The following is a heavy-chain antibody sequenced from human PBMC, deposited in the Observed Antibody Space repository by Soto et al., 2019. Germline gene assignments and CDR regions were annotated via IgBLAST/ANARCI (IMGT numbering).Heavy chain of an antibody. Sequence: EVQLLESGGGLVQPGGSLRLSCAASGFTFNTYAMSWVRQAPGEGLEWVSGIGGGTGATYNADSVKGRFIISSDNSKNTLYLQMNNLRVEDTAVYYCAKNAMSTVTRRGQYFDSWGQGTLVTVSS. CDR1: GFTFNTYA. CDR2: IGGGTGAT. CDR3: AKNAMSTVTRRGQYFDS. V-gene: IGHV3-23*01. J-gene: IGHJ4*02. D-gene: IGHD4-17*01.